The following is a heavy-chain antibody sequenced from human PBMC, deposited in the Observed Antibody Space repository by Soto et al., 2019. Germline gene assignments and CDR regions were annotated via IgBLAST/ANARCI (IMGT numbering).Heavy chain of an antibody. CDR3: ATDDYGIFPY. V-gene: IGHV1-2*02. CDR2: IDPRSGGT. D-gene: IGHD3-10*01. J-gene: IGHJ4*02. CDR1: GYTFTTYY. Sequence: HVPLVQSGTEVKKPGASVRVSCMVSGYTFTTYYIHWVRQAPGQGLEWMGWIDPRSGGTVYEQKFQGRVTMTRDTSISTVYMDLSGLTSDDTALYYCATDDYGIFPYWGQGSLVTVSS.